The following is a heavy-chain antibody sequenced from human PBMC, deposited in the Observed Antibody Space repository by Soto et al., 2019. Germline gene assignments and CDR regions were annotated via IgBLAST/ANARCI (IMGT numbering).Heavy chain of an antibody. CDR1: GFIFNAYG. J-gene: IGHJ4*02. CDR2: IWFDGSNE. V-gene: IGHV3-33*01. D-gene: IGHD3-10*01. CDR3: ARGGVGITTLWGADAARQDY. Sequence: GGSLRLSCAASGFIFNAYGMHWVRQAPGKGLEWVAIIWFDGSNEDYADAVRGRFTISRDNSKNTVYLQMNSLRAEDTAVYYCARGGVGITTLWGADAARQDYWGPGTPVTVSS.